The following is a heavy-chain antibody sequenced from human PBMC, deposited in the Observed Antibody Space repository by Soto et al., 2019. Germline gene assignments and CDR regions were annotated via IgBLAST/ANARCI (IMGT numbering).Heavy chain of an antibody. J-gene: IGHJ4*02. CDR3: AKADGEQWLLPHLDK. Sequence: EVQLLESGGGVVQPGGSLRLSCVASGFNFKKFAMSWVRQAPGAGLEWVSGISCCGGSTSYADSVKGRFSIARDDSTNTLSLQMHNLRVEDTAQYYCAKADGEQWLLPHLDKWGQGTLVTVS. CDR2: ISCCGGST. D-gene: IGHD6-19*01. V-gene: IGHV3-23*01. CDR1: GFNFKKFA.